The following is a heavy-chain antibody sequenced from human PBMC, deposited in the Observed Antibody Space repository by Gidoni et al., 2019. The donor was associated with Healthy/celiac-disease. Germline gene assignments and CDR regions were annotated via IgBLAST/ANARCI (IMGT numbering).Heavy chain of an antibody. D-gene: IGHD4-17*01. CDR3: AREGGTFGDPILDY. J-gene: IGHJ4*02. Sequence: QVQRVESGGGVVQPGRSLRLSCEASGSTVSSYGMHWVRQAPGKGLEWVAVIWYDGSNTYYADSVKGRFTISRDNSKNTLYLQMNSLRAEDTAVYYCAREGGTFGDPILDYWGQGTLVTVSS. CDR2: IWYDGSNT. CDR1: GSTVSSYG. V-gene: IGHV3-33*01.